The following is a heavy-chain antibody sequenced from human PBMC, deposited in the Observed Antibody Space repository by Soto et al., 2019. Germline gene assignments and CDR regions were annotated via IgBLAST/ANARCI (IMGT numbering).Heavy chain of an antibody. CDR2: ISSSSSYI. D-gene: IGHD6-13*01. V-gene: IGHV3-21*01. J-gene: IGHJ4*02. CDR3: AKDRGYYSSSWPSY. Sequence: GGSLRLSCAASGFTFSSYSMNWVRQAPGKGLEWVSSISSSSSYIYYADSVKGRFTISRDNSKNTVYLQMNSLRAEDTAVYYCAKDRGYYSSSWPSYWGQGTLVTVSS. CDR1: GFTFSSYS.